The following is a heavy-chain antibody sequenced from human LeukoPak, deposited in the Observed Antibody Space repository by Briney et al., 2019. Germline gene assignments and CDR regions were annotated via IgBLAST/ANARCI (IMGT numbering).Heavy chain of an antibody. V-gene: IGHV3-23*01. CDR3: ASLSGAYDSSGYYPDAFDI. CDR1: GFTFSSYA. CDR2: ISGSGGST. Sequence: HSGGSLRLSCAASGFTFSSYAMSWVRQAPGKGLEWVSAISGSGGSTYYADSVKGRFTISRDNSKNTLYLQMNSLRAEDTAVYYCASLSGAYDSSGYYPDAFDIWGQGTMVTVSS. J-gene: IGHJ3*02. D-gene: IGHD3-22*01.